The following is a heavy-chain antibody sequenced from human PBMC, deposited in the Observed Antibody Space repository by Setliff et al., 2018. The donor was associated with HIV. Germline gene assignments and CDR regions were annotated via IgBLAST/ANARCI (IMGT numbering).Heavy chain of an antibody. Sequence: SETLSLTCALSGYSISNGYYWGWIRQPSGKGLEWIGEIYRSGSTNYNPSLKSRVTISLDKSKNQFSLKVNSVTAADTAVYYCTRRDNSVSGYYTDHAFDIWGQGTLVTVS. J-gene: IGHJ3*02. V-gene: IGHV4-38-2*01. CDR1: GYSISNGYY. CDR2: IYRSGST. CDR3: TRRDNSVSGYYTDHAFDI. D-gene: IGHD3-22*01.